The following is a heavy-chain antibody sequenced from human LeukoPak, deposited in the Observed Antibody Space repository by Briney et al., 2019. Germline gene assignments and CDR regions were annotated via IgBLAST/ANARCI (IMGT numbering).Heavy chain of an antibody. CDR3: AKAGRYRSSWYDY. CDR1: RFNLIIYW. Sequence: GWSLRLSCAASRFNLIIYWMSWVRQAPGKGLEWVPNIKQDGSEKYHVDSVKGRFTISRDNAKNSLYLQMNSLRADDTAVYYCAKAGRYRSSWYDYWGEGTLVTVSS. V-gene: IGHV3-7*01. CDR2: IKQDGSEK. J-gene: IGHJ4*02. D-gene: IGHD6-13*01.